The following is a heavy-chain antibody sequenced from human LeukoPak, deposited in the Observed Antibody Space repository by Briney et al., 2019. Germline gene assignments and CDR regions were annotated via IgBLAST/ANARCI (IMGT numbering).Heavy chain of an antibody. Sequence: SETLSLTCTVSGGSISSSSYYWGWIRQPPGKGLEWIGSIYYSGSTYYNPSLKSRVTISVDTSKNQFSLKLSSVTAADTAVYYCARPLSVLSERYFDYWGQGTLVTVSS. CDR1: GGSISSSSYY. CDR3: ARPLSVLSERYFDY. D-gene: IGHD1-1*01. CDR2: IYYSGST. J-gene: IGHJ4*02. V-gene: IGHV4-39*01.